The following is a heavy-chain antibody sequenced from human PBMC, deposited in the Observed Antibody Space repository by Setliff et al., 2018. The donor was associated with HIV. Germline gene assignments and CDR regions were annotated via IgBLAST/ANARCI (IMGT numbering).Heavy chain of an antibody. CDR3: VRHRSAVAGTRIGYCYYMDV. D-gene: IGHD6-19*01. CDR2: IYPGDSDI. CDR1: GYTFTNYW. Sequence: SLKISCEASGYTFTNYWIGWVRQMPGKGLGWMGIIYPGDSDIIYSPSFQGQVTISADKSITTAYLQWSSLKASDTAIYYCVRHRSAVAGTRIGYCYYMDVWGKGTTVTVSS. V-gene: IGHV5-51*01. J-gene: IGHJ6*03.